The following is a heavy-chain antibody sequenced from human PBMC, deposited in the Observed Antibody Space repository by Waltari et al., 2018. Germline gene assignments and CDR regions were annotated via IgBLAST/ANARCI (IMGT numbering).Heavy chain of an antibody. CDR3: ASPTGVGATYGDFDY. CDR1: GYTFTGYY. J-gene: IGHJ4*02. CDR2: INPKTDSA. V-gene: IGHV1-2*02. D-gene: IGHD1-26*01. Sequence: QVQLVQSGAEVKKPGASVKVSCKASGYTFTGYYIHWVRQAPGQGLEWMGWINPKTDSAYYAQKFRGGVSITSDTSITTAYMELSRLRSDDTAVYYCASPTGVGATYGDFDYWGQGTLVTVSS.